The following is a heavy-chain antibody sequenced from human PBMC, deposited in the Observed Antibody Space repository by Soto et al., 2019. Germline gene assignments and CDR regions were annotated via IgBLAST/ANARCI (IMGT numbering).Heavy chain of an antibody. CDR3: ARTTYSSSWFYDY. V-gene: IGHV1-69*13. CDR2: IIPIFGTA. D-gene: IGHD6-13*01. CDR1: GGTFSSYA. Sequence: SVKVSCKASGGTFSSYAISWVRQAPGQGLEWMGGIIPIFGTANYAQKFQGRVTITADESTSTAYMELSSLRSEDTAVYYCARTTYSSSWFYDYWAREPWSPSPQ. J-gene: IGHJ4*02.